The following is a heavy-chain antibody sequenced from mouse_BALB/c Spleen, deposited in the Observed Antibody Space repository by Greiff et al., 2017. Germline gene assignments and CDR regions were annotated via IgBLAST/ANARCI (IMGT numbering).Heavy chain of an antibody. V-gene: IGHV1S81*02. Sequence: QVQLQQPGAELVKPGASVKLSCKASGYTFTSYWMHWVKQRPGQGLEWIGEINPSNGRTNYNEKFKSKATLTVDKSSSTAYMQLSSLTSEDSAVYYCAFGHYFDYWGQGTTLTVSS. CDR3: AFGHYFDY. CDR2: INPSNGRT. CDR1: GYTFTSYW. J-gene: IGHJ2*01.